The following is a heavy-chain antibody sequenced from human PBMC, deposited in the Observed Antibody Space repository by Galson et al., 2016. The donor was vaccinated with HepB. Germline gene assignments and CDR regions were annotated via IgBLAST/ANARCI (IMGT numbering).Heavy chain of an antibody. CDR3: ARSATYYDSWSGPQDGMDV. D-gene: IGHD3-3*01. V-gene: IGHV3-11*01. Sequence: SLRLSCAASGFSFSDYYMSWIRQAPGKGLEWVSYISSSGSTIYYADSVMRRFTISRDNAKNSLYLQMNSLRAEDTAVYYCARSATYYDSWSGPQDGMDVWGQGTTVTISS. CDR2: ISSSGSTI. J-gene: IGHJ6*02. CDR1: GFSFSDYY.